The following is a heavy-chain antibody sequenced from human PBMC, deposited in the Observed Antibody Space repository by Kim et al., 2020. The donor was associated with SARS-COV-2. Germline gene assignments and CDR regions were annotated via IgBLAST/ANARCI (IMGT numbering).Heavy chain of an antibody. D-gene: IGHD5-12*01. V-gene: IGHV3-49*04. J-gene: IGHJ6*02. CDR2: IRSKAYGGTT. CDR3: TRGRGFAPYYYYYYGMDV. CDR1: GFTFGDYA. Sequence: GGSLRLSCTASGFTFGDYAMSWVRQAPGKGLEWVGFIRSKAYGGTTEYAASVKGRFTISRDDSKSIAYLQMNSLKTEDTAVYYCTRGRGFAPYYYYYYGMDVWGQGTTVTVSS.